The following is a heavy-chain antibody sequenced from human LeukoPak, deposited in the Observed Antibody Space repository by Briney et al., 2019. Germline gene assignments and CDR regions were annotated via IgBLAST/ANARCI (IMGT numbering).Heavy chain of an antibody. J-gene: IGHJ3*02. V-gene: IGHV4-61*02. CDR2: IYTSGST. Sequence: SQTLSLICTVSGGSISSGSYYWSWIRQPAGKGLEWIGRIYTSGSTNYNPSLKSRVTISVDKSKNQFSLKLSSVSAADTAVYYCARRRLVGGGAFDIWGQGTMVTVSS. D-gene: IGHD2-15*01. CDR1: GGSISSGSYY. CDR3: ARRRLVGGGAFDI.